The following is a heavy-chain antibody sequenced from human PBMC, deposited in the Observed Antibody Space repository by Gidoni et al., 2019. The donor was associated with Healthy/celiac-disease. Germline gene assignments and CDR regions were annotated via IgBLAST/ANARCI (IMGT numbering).Heavy chain of an antibody. Sequence: EVQLVESGGGLVQPGRSLSLSCPASVFTFDDYALPWVRQAPGKGLEWVSGISWNSGSIGYADSVKGRFTISRDNAKNSLYLQMNSLRAEDTALYYCAKDSVPFFSMLGCSGGSCYSDYWGQGTLVTVSS. D-gene: IGHD2-15*01. J-gene: IGHJ4*02. CDR2: ISWNSGSI. V-gene: IGHV3-9*01. CDR3: AKDSVPFFSMLGCSGGSCYSDY. CDR1: VFTFDDYA.